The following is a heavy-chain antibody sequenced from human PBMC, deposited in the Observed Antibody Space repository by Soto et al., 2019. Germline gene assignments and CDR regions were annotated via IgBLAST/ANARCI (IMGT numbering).Heavy chain of an antibody. J-gene: IGHJ4*02. CDR2: ITGNGHNT. CDR1: GLGFTTYS. D-gene: IGHD5-12*01. Sequence: GGSLRLSCSASGLGFTTYSMSWVRQPPGKGLEWVSGITGNGHNTYYAESVKGRFTISRDNSKNTLYLQMNSLRAEDTAVYYCATIRGIVATPIDYWGQGTLVTVSS. CDR3: ATIRGIVATPIDY. V-gene: IGHV3-23*01.